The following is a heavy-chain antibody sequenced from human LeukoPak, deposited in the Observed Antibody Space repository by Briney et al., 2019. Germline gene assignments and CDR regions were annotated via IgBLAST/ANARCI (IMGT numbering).Heavy chain of an antibody. CDR2: IYSGGST. CDR1: GFTFSSYA. J-gene: IGHJ4*02. D-gene: IGHD3-22*01. Sequence: GGSLRLSCAASGFTFSSYAMHWVRQAPGKGLEWVSAIYSGGSTYYADSVKGRFTISRDNSKNTLYLQMNSLRAEDTAVYYCAKEESYYDSSGYYYDYFDYWGREPWSPSPQ. V-gene: IGHV3-23*01. CDR3: AKEESYYDSSGYYYDYFDY.